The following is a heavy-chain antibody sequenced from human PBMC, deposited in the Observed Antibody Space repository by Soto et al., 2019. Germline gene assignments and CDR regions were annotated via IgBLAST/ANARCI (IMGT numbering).Heavy chain of an antibody. Sequence: QVQLQESGPGLVKPSQTLSLTCTVSGGSISSGGYYWSWIRQHPGKGLEWIGYIYYSGSTYYNPSRKNRVTISVDPSKNQFSLKLSSVTAADTAVYYCARWYGDATNEDYWGQGTLVTVSS. CDR3: ARWYGDATNEDY. D-gene: IGHD4-17*01. CDR2: IYYSGST. CDR1: GGSISSGGYY. V-gene: IGHV4-31*03. J-gene: IGHJ4*02.